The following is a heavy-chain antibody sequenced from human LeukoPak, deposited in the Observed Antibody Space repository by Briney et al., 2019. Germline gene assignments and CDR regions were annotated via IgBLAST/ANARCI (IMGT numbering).Heavy chain of an antibody. Sequence: PSETLSLTCTVSGGSISSSYYYWGWIRQPPGKGLEWIGSIYYSGSTYYNPSLKSRVTISVNTSKNQFSLKLRSVTAADTAVYYCARGRSGYDFWSGYYSFPNYFDYWGQGTLVTVSS. D-gene: IGHD3-3*01. J-gene: IGHJ4*02. CDR2: IYYSGST. V-gene: IGHV4-39*01. CDR1: GGSISSSYYY. CDR3: ARGRSGYDFWSGYYSFPNYFDY.